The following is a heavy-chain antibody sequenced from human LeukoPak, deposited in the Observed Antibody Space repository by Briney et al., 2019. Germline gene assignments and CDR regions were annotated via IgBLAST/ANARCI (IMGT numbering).Heavy chain of an antibody. D-gene: IGHD3-22*01. V-gene: IGHV3-33*08. CDR2: IWYDETEE. Sequence: PGRSLTLSCAASGFTFSSYGMHWVRQAPGKGLEWVAVIWYDETEEFYADSVKGRFTISRDNSKNTVDLQMNSLRTEDTAVYFCARGPAYYYDSSGYYPGFDYWGQGTLVTVSS. CDR3: ARGPAYYYDSSGYYPGFDY. CDR1: GFTFSSYG. J-gene: IGHJ4*02.